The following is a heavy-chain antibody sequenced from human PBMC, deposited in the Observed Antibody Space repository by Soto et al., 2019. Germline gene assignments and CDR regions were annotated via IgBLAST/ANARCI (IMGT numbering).Heavy chain of an antibody. CDR3: VEGVGNYWALDS. CDR1: GFTFSNYG. CDR2: ISYDGSSK. Sequence: ESGGGVVQPGRSLRLSCAASGFTFSNYGMYWVHQAPGKGLEWVAFISYDGSSKFYADPMKGRHTISRDNSQNPLYLQLNSLRAEDTAVYYCVEGVGNYWALDSWGEGTLVTVSS. V-gene: IGHV3-30*03. J-gene: IGHJ4*02. D-gene: IGHD1-26*01.